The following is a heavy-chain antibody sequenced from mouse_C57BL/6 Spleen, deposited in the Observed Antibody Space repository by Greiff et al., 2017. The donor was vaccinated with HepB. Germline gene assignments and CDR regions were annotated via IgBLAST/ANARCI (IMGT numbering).Heavy chain of an antibody. Sequence: VQLKESGPSLVRPSQTLSLTCTVTGFSINSDCYWIWIRQFPGNKLEYIGYTFYSGITYYNPSLESRTYITRDTSKNQFSLKLSSVTTEDTATYYCARGVYYYGSRDYAMDYWGQGTSVTVSS. CDR3: ARGVYYYGSRDYAMDY. D-gene: IGHD1-1*01. V-gene: IGHV3-3*01. CDR1: GFSINSDCY. J-gene: IGHJ4*01. CDR2: TFYSGIT.